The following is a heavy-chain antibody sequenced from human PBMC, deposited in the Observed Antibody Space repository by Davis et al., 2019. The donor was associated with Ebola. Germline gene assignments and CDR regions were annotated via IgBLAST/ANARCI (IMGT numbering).Heavy chain of an antibody. Sequence: GGSLRLSCAASGFTFSGSAMHWVRQASGKGLEWVVRIRSKANSYATAYAASVKGRFTISRDDSKNTAYLQMNSLKTEDTAVYYCTLSRDIDYWGQGTLVTVSS. CDR1: GFTFSGSA. V-gene: IGHV3-73*01. D-gene: IGHD2-15*01. J-gene: IGHJ4*02. CDR2: IRSKANSYAT. CDR3: TLSRDIDY.